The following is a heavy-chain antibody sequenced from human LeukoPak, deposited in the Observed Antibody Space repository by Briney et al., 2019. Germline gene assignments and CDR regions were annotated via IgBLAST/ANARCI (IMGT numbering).Heavy chain of an antibody. D-gene: IGHD3-10*01. CDR3: ARALAQYHYGSGSYNDAFDS. CDR1: GYTFSSYY. V-gene: IGHV1-46*01. J-gene: IGHJ3*02. Sequence: GASVKVSCKASGYTFSSYYMHWVRQAPGQGLEWMGIINPSGGSTSYAQKFQGRVTMTRDTSTSTVYMELSSLRSEDTAVYYCARALAQYHYGSGSYNDAFDSWGQGKMVTVSS. CDR2: INPSGGST.